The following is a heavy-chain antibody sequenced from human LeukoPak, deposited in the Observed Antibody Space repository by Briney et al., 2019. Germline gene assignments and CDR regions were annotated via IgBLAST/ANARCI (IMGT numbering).Heavy chain of an antibody. Sequence: PGRSLRLSCAASGFTFSNYGMHWVRQAPGKGLEWVAVIWYDGSNKYYADSVKGRFTISRDNSKNTLYLQMNSLRAEDTAVYYCTRGYDSSALDYWGQGTLVTVSS. J-gene: IGHJ4*02. D-gene: IGHD3-22*01. V-gene: IGHV3-33*01. CDR3: TRGYDSSALDY. CDR1: GFTFSNYG. CDR2: IWYDGSNK.